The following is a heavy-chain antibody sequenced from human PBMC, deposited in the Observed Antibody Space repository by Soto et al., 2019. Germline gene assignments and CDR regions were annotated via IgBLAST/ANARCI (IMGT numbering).Heavy chain of an antibody. D-gene: IGHD3-16*01. V-gene: IGHV4-34*01. CDR2: INHSGST. Sequence: SETLSLTCAVYGGSFSGYYWSWIRQPPGKGLEWIGEINHSGSTNYNPSLKSRVTISVDTSKNQFSLKLSSVTAADTAVYYCARGWGDHGHTRRHAVDIWGQGTMVTVS. CDR1: GGSFSGYY. J-gene: IGHJ3*02. CDR3: ARGWGDHGHTRRHAVDI.